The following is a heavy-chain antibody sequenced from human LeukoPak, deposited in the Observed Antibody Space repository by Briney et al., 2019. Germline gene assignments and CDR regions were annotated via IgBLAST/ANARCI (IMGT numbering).Heavy chain of an antibody. CDR1: GLNVSSNY. J-gene: IGHJ3*02. D-gene: IGHD5-12*01. CDR2: IYSGGST. V-gene: IGHV3-53*01. Sequence: GGSLRLSCAASGLNVSSNYMSWVRLAPGKGLEWVSVIYSGGSTYYADSVKGRFTISRDKSKNTLFLQMNSLRADDTAVYYCASPISGQSFDIWGQGTMVTVSS. CDR3: ASPISGQSFDI.